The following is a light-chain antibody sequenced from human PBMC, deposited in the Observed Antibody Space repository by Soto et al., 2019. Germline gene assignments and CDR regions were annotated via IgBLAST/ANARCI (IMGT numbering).Light chain of an antibody. V-gene: IGKV3-20*01. CDR3: QQYGSSPQT. Sequence: EIVLTQSPGTLSVSPGEVVTLSCRASQSVSRSFLAWYQQKHGQPPRLLIYHSSSSSTGIPDRLSGSGSGTDFTLTISRLEPEYLAVYYCQQYGSSPQTFGQGTKLEI. CDR2: HSS. J-gene: IGKJ2*01. CDR1: QSVSRSF.